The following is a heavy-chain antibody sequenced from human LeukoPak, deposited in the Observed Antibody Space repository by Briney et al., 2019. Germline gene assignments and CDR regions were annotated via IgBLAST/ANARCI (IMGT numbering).Heavy chain of an antibody. J-gene: IGHJ6*03. CDR3: ARGNYYYYYMDV. Sequence: ASVTVSFKGSGYTFTSYGISWVRHAPGQGMEWVAWISAYNGNTNYAQKVQGRVTMTTDTSTSTAYMELRSLRSDDTAVYYCARGNYYYYYMDVWGKGTTVTISS. CDR1: GYTFTSYG. V-gene: IGHV1-18*01. CDR2: ISAYNGNT.